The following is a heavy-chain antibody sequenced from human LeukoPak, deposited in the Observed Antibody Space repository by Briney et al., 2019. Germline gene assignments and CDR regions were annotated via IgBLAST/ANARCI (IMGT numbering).Heavy chain of an antibody. D-gene: IGHD4-17*01. CDR3: AKDAQFFYGDYEHWYFDL. Sequence: GGSLRLSCTASGFTFRNYAMSWVRQAPGKGLEWVSVISNSDGSTYYADSVKGRFIISRDNSKDTLYLQMNSLGAEDTAIYYCAKDAQFFYGDYEHWYFDLWGRGTLVTVSS. CDR1: GFTFRNYA. CDR2: ISNSDGST. J-gene: IGHJ2*01. V-gene: IGHV3-23*01.